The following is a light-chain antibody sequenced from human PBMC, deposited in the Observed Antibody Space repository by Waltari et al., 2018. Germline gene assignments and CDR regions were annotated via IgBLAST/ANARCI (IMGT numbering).Light chain of an antibody. Sequence: QSALTQPPSASGSPGQSATLSCTGTSRHVGSYNYVSWYQPHPGKAPKLMISEVSKRPSGVPDRFSGSKSGNTASLTVSGLQSEDEADYYCSSYGGSNTVVFGGGTKLTVL. CDR3: SSYGGSNTVV. J-gene: IGLJ2*01. CDR2: EVS. V-gene: IGLV2-8*01. CDR1: SRHVGSYNY.